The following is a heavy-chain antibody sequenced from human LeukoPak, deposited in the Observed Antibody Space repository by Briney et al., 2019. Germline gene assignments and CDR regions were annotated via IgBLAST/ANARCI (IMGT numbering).Heavy chain of an antibody. CDR2: ISAYNGNT. CDR3: ARDSKLLYGSGSYFRPLGFDY. Sequence: ASVKVSCKASGYTFTSYGISWVRQAPGQGLEWMGWISAYNGNTNYAQKLQGRVTMTTDTSTSTAYMELRSLRPDDTAVYYCARDSKLLYGSGSYFRPLGFDYWGQGTLVTVSS. J-gene: IGHJ4*02. V-gene: IGHV1-18*01. D-gene: IGHD3-10*01. CDR1: GYTFTSYG.